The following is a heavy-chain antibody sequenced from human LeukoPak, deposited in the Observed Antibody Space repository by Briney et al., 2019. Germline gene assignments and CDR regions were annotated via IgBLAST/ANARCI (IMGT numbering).Heavy chain of an antibody. CDR1: GFTFSSYA. CDR2: ISGSGGST. CDR3: AKGEHIVVVTATFDY. Sequence: PGASLRLSCAASGFTFSSYAMSWVRQAPGKGLEWVSAISGSGGSTYYADSVKGRFTISRDNSKNTLYLQMNSLGAEDTAVYYCAKGEHIVVVTATFDYWGQGTLVTVSS. J-gene: IGHJ4*02. V-gene: IGHV3-23*01. D-gene: IGHD2-21*02.